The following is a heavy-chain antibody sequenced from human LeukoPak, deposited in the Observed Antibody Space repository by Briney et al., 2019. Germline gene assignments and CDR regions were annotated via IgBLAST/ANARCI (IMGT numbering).Heavy chain of an antibody. V-gene: IGHV4-38-2*02. CDR2: IYHSGST. D-gene: IGHD4-17*01. Sequence: SETLSLTCTVSGYSISGGYYWGWIRQPPGKGLEWIGSIYHSGSTYYNPSLKSRVTISVDTSKNQFSLKLSSVTAADTAVYYCARGRNLHTTADYWGQGTLGTVSS. J-gene: IGHJ4*02. CDR3: ARGRNLHTTADY. CDR1: GYSISGGYY.